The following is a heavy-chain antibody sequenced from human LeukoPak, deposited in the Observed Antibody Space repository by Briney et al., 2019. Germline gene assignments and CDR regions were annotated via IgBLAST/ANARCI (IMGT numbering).Heavy chain of an antibody. J-gene: IGHJ4*02. CDR1: GGSISSYY. V-gene: IGHV4-59*01. D-gene: IGHD6-13*01. Sequence: PSETLSLTCTVSGGSISSYYWSWIRQPPGKGLEWIGYIYYSGSTNYNPSLKSRVTISVDTSKNQFSLKLRSVTAADTAVYYCARGTGYSSSWPPHWGQGTLVTVSS. CDR2: IYYSGST. CDR3: ARGTGYSSSWPPH.